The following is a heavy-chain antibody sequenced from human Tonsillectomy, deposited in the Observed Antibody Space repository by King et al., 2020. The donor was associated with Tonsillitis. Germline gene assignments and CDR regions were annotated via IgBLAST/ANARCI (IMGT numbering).Heavy chain of an antibody. J-gene: IGHJ6*02. CDR1: GYTFTSYY. Sequence: LQLVQSGAEVKKPGASVKVSCKASGYTFTSYYMHWVRQAPGQGLEWMGIINPSGGSTNYAQKCQGRVTMTRDTSTSTVYMELSSLRSDDTAVYYCAREGGGRTMVPRYGMDVWGQGTTVTVSS. CDR2: INPSGGST. CDR3: AREGGGRTMVPRYGMDV. V-gene: IGHV1-46*01. D-gene: IGHD3-10*01.